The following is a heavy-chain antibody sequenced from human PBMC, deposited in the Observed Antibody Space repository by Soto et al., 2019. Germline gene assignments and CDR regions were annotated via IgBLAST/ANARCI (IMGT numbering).Heavy chain of an antibody. J-gene: IGHJ4*02. CDR3: AKDQTDVTLFDY. CDR1: GATFRTNP. D-gene: IGHD2-21*02. Sequence: QVQLVQSGAEVKKPGSSVKVSCKVSGATFRTNPIAWVRQAPGQGLEWMGGIVPMSGTPKYAQKFQDRVTIIADESTSTAYMELRTLRSEDTAIYYCAKDQTDVTLFDYWGQGTLVTVSS. V-gene: IGHV1-69*01. CDR2: IVPMSGTP.